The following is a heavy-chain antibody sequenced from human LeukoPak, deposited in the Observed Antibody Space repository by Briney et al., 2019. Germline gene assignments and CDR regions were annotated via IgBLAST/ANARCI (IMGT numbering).Heavy chain of an antibody. D-gene: IGHD2-15*01. J-gene: IGHJ4*02. Sequence: GASVKVSCKASGYTFTSYGTSWVRQAPGQGLEWMGWISAYNGNTNYAQKLQGRVTMTTDTSTSTAYMELRSLRSDDTAVYYCARDRVYCSGGSCYPYYFDYWGQGTLVTVSS. CDR1: GYTFTSYG. V-gene: IGHV1-18*04. CDR2: ISAYNGNT. CDR3: ARDRVYCSGGSCYPYYFDY.